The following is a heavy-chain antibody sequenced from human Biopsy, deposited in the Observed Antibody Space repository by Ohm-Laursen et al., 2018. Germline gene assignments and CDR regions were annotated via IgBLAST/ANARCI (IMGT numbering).Heavy chain of an antibody. D-gene: IGHD5-12*01. CDR1: NVSFSSFY. V-gene: IGHV4-34*01. CDR3: ARLGSGDYFPTFFDF. Sequence: SDTLSLTCAVYNVSFSSFYWSWIRQPPGKGLEWIGEISHTGSTNYNPPLKSRVFMSVDTSRSQFSLKLSSVTAADTAIYYCARLGSGDYFPTFFDFWGQGALVTVSS. CDR2: ISHTGST. J-gene: IGHJ4*02.